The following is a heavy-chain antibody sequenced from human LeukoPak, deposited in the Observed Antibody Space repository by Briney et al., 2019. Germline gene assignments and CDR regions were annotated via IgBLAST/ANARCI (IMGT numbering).Heavy chain of an antibody. Sequence: ASVKVSGKASGYTFTSYYMYWVRQAPGQGLEWMRIINPSGGSTSYAQKFQGRVTMTRDTSTSTVYMELSSLRSEDTAVYYCARSLVGATLDVGYWGQGTLVTVSS. D-gene: IGHD1-26*01. J-gene: IGHJ4*02. CDR3: ARSLVGATLDVGY. V-gene: IGHV1-46*01. CDR2: INPSGGST. CDR1: GYTFTSYY.